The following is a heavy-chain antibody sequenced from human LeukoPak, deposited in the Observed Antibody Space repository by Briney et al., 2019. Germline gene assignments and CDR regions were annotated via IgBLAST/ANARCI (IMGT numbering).Heavy chain of an antibody. CDR2: IYYSGST. CDR1: GGSISSYY. V-gene: IGHV4-59*01. CDR3: ARTDSYYYYMDV. J-gene: IGHJ6*03. Sequence: PSETLSLTCTVSGGSISSYYWSWIRQPPGKGLEWIGYIYYSGSTNYNPSLKSRVTISVDASKNQFSLKLSSVTAADTAVYYCARTDSYYYYMDVWGNGTTVTVSS.